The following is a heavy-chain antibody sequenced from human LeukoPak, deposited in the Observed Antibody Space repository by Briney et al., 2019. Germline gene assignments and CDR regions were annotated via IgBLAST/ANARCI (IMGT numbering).Heavy chain of an antibody. Sequence: GASVSVSCKASGGTFSRYAISWVRQAPGQGLEWMGGIIPIVGTATYAQKFQGRVTITADESTSTAYMELSRLRSEDTAFYYCARDHEVATIRYFDYWGQGTLVTVSS. J-gene: IGHJ4*02. V-gene: IGHV1-69*01. CDR3: ARDHEVATIRYFDY. D-gene: IGHD5-24*01. CDR1: GGTFSRYA. CDR2: IIPIVGTA.